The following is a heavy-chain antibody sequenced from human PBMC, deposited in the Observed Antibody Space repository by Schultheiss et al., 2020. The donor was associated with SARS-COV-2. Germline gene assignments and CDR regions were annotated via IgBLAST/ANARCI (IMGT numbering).Heavy chain of an antibody. CDR3: ARWAYGTYGMDV. D-gene: IGHD3-10*01. CDR2: ISSSGSTI. V-gene: IGHV3-48*04. CDR1: GFTFSSYW. Sequence: GGSLRLSCAASGFTFSSYWMNWVRQAPGKGLEWVSYISSSGSTIYYADSVKGRFTISRDNAKNSLYLQMNSLRAEDTAVYYCARWAYGTYGMDVWGQGTTVTVSS. J-gene: IGHJ6*02.